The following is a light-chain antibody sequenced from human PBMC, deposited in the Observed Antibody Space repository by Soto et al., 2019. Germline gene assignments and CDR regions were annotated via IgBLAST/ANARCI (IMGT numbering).Light chain of an antibody. CDR1: QSVSSAL. J-gene: IGKJ4*01. CDR2: RAS. V-gene: IGKV3-20*01. Sequence: EIVLMQSPDTLSLSPGERATLSCRASQSVSSALLAWYQQKPGQAPRLLIYRASTRATGIPDRFTGSGSGTDFTLTISRLEPEDFAVYYCQQYESSPLTFGGGTKVEIK. CDR3: QQYESSPLT.